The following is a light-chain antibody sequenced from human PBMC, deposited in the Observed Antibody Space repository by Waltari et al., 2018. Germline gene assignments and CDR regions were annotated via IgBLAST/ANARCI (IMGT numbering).Light chain of an antibody. V-gene: IGLV2-11*01. CDR3: CSYAGGFTWV. CDR2: GVS. J-gene: IGLJ3*02. Sequence: QSALTQPRSVSGSPRQSVTISCTGTNNDVGYYDYVPWYQQHPTEAPKLLIFGVSQRPSGVPDRFSGSKAGNTASLSISGLQAEDEADYYCCSYAGGFTWVFGGGTRLTV. CDR1: NNDVGYYDY.